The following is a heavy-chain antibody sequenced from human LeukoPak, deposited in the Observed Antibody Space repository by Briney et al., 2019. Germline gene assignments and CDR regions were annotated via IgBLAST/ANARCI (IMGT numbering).Heavy chain of an antibody. V-gene: IGHV4-39*01. J-gene: IGHJ6*03. D-gene: IGHD3-3*01. CDR3: ARGTYYDFWSGFNYYMDV. Sequence: SETLSLTCTVSGGSISSSSYYWGWIRQPPGKGLEWIGSIYYSGSTYYNPSLKSRVTISVDTSKNQFSLKLSSVTAADTAVYYCARGTYYDFWSGFNYYMDVWGKGATVTVSS. CDR2: IYYSGST. CDR1: GGSISSSSYY.